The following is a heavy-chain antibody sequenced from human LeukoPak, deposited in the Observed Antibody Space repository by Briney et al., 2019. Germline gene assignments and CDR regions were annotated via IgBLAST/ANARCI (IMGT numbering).Heavy chain of an antibody. CDR2: IYTSGST. CDR1: GGSISSGSYY. Sequence: PSETLSLTCTVSGGSISSGSYYWSWIRQPAGKGLEWIGRIYTSGSTNYNPSLKSRVTISVDTSKNQFSLKLSSVTAADTAVYYCAGASSGYQANFDYWGQGTLVTVSS. V-gene: IGHV4-61*02. CDR3: AGASSGYQANFDY. D-gene: IGHD3-22*01. J-gene: IGHJ4*02.